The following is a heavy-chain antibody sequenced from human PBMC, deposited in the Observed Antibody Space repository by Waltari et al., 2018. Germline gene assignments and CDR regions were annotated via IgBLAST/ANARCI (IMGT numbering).Heavy chain of an antibody. Sequence: EVQLVESGGGLVQTGGSLRLFGAASGFPFRKYEMNWVRQAPGKGLEWVAYISSGASIIYYADSVKGRFTISRDNAKNSVYLQMSSLRAEDTAIYYCARGEGGANEYWGQGTLVTVSA. V-gene: IGHV3-48*03. CDR3: ARGEGGANEY. D-gene: IGHD1-26*01. J-gene: IGHJ4*02. CDR2: ISSGASII. CDR1: GFPFRKYE.